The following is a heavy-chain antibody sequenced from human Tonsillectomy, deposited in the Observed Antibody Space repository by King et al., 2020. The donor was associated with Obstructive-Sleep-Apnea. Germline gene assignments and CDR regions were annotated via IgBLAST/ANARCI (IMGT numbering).Heavy chain of an antibody. CDR3: ARNWGGGYFDY. V-gene: IGHV3-7*01. CDR1: GFTFSSYW. CDR2: IKQDGSEK. D-gene: IGHD7-27*01. J-gene: IGHJ4*02. Sequence: VQLVESGGGLVQPGGSLRLSCAASGFTFSSYWMSWVRQAPGKGLEWVANIKQDGSEKYYVDSVKGRFTISRDNAKNSLYLQMNSLRAEDTAVYYFARNWGGGYFDYWGQGTLVTVSS.